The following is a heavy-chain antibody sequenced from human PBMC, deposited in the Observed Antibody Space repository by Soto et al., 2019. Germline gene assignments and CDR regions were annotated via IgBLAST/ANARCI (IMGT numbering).Heavy chain of an antibody. J-gene: IGHJ3*02. CDR1: GGTFSSYA. CDR2: IIPIFGTA. D-gene: IGHD3-22*01. CDR3: ARDGPYYYDSSGYRDAFDI. V-gene: IGHV1-69*13. Sequence: SVKVSCKASGGTFSSYAISWVRQAPGQGLEWMGGIIPIFGTANYAQKFQGRVTITADESTSTAYMELSSLRSEDTAVYYCARDGPYYYDSSGYRDAFDIWGQGTMVTVSS.